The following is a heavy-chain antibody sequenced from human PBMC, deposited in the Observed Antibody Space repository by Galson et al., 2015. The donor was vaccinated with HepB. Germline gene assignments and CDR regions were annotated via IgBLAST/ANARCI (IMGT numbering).Heavy chain of an antibody. Sequence: SLRLSCAASGFTFSDYYMSWIRQAPGKGLEWLSYISHNTLYTNYADSVKGRITISRDNARNSLYLQLNSLRAEDTAVCYCVRVADVDYGDHSHFDHGGQGTLVTVSS. CDR3: VRVADVDYGDHSHFDH. CDR2: ISHNTLYT. D-gene: IGHD4-17*01. V-gene: IGHV3-11*06. CDR1: GFTFSDYY. J-gene: IGHJ4*02.